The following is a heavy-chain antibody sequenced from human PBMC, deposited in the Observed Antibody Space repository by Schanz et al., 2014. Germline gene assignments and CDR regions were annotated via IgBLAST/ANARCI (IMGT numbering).Heavy chain of an antibody. CDR2: IWFDGSKT. D-gene: IGHD3-22*01. V-gene: IGHV3-33*01. Sequence: QEQLVESGGGVVQPGRSLRLSCAASGFTFSDFGMHWVRQTPVKGLEWVATIWFDGSKTDYADSVKGRFTISRDNSKNTLYLQMNSLRVEDTAVYYCARSMIIVDKAFDYWGQGTLVTVSS. CDR3: ARSMIIVDKAFDY. CDR1: GFTFSDFG. J-gene: IGHJ4*02.